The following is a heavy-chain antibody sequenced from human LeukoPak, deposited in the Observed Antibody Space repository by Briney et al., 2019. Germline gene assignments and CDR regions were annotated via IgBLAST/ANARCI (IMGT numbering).Heavy chain of an antibody. D-gene: IGHD4-17*01. CDR1: GFTFSSYS. CDR2: ISSSSSTI. V-gene: IGHV3-48*01. J-gene: IGHJ1*01. CDR3: AREDSTAAEYFQH. Sequence: GGSLRLSCAASGFTFSSYSMNWVRQTPGKGLEWVSYISSSSSTIYYADSVKGRFTISRDNAKNSLYLQMNSLRAEDTAVYYCAREDSTAAEYFQHWGQGTLVTVSS.